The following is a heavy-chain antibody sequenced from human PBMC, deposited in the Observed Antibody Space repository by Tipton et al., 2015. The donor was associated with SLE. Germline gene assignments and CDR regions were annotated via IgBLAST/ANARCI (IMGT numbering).Heavy chain of an antibody. CDR2: TYYRSRWYR. D-gene: IGHD6-13*01. CDR1: GDSVSSNSAA. J-gene: IGHJ4*02. CDR3: TRDSSISTGGGYLDY. V-gene: IGHV6-1*01. Sequence: GLVKPSQTLSLTCAISGDSVSSNSAAWNWIRQSPSSGLEWLGRTYYRSRWYRDYAVSVKGRISIDADTSKNQISLQLNSVTPEDTAVYYCTRDSSISTGGGYLDYWGQGTLVTVSS.